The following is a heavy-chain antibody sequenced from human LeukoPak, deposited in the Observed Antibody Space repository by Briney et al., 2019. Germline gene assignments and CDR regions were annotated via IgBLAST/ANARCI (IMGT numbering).Heavy chain of an antibody. CDR2: ISYDGSNK. D-gene: IGHD6-13*01. CDR1: GFTFSSYG. Sequence: GGSLRLSCAASGFTFSSYGMHWVRQAPGKGLEWVAVISYDGSNKYYADSVKGRFTISRDNSKNTLYLQMNSLRAEDTAVYYCAKGRDSRDFDYWGQGNLVTVSS. CDR3: AKGRDSRDFDY. J-gene: IGHJ4*02. V-gene: IGHV3-30*18.